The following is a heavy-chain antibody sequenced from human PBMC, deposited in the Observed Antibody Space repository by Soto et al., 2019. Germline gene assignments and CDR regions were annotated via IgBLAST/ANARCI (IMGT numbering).Heavy chain of an antibody. CDR1: EFTFDDYA. D-gene: IGHD3-10*01. J-gene: IGHJ4*02. V-gene: IGHV3-9*01. CDR3: AKDLSYGSGSQFDY. CDR2: ISWNSGSI. Sequence: EVQLVESGGGLVQPGRSLRLSCAASEFTFDDYAMHWVRQAPGKGLEWVSGISWNSGSIGYADSVKGRFTISRDNAKNSLYLQMNSLRAEDTALYYCAKDLSYGSGSQFDYWGQGTLVTVSS.